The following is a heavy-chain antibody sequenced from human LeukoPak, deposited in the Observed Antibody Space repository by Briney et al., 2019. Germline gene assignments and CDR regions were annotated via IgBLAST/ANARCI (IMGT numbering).Heavy chain of an antibody. V-gene: IGHV3-49*04. CDR3: ARGPILLWIHNGMDV. J-gene: IGHJ6*02. D-gene: IGHD3-10*01. CDR1: GFIFGEHA. CDR2: IRSEAYGETT. Sequence: SLRLSCLGSGFIFGEHAISWVRQAPGKGLEWVGFIRSEAYGETTEYAASVSGRFTISRDNTRGIAYLRMNNLKIEDTAVYYCARGPILLWIHNGMDVWGPGTTVTVSS.